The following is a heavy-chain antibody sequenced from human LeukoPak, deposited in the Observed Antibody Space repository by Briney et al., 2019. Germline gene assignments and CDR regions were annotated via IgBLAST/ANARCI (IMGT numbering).Heavy chain of an antibody. CDR2: IRRSGSTI. CDR1: GFTFSSYE. CDR3: ARVGGSLLFYPYDAFDI. D-gene: IGHD1-26*01. Sequence: GGSLRLSCAASGFTFSSYEMNWVRQAPGKGLEWVSYIRRSGSTIYYADSVKGRFTISRDNAKNSLYLQMNSLRAEDTAVYYCARVGGSLLFYPYDAFDIWGQGTMVTVSS. V-gene: IGHV3-48*03. J-gene: IGHJ3*02.